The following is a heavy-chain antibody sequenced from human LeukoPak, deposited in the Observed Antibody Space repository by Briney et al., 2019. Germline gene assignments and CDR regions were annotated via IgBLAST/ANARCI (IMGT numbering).Heavy chain of an antibody. J-gene: IGHJ4*02. V-gene: IGHV3-33*01. CDR3: TTSLPHIVVVTGSEGGN. D-gene: IGHD2-21*02. CDR2: IWYDGSNK. Sequence: GGSLRLSCAASGFTFSSYGMHWVRQAPGKGLEWVAVIWYDGSNKYYADSVKGRFTISRDNSKNTLYLQMNSLRAEDTAVYYCTTSLPHIVVVTGSEGGNWGQGTLVTVSS. CDR1: GFTFSSYG.